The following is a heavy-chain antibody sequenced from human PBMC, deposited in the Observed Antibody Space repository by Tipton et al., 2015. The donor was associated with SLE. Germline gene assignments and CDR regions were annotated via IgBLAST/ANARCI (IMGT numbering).Heavy chain of an antibody. CDR2: INTDGGTS. Sequence: LSLTCAASGFTFSNYWMYWVRQAPGKGLVWVSRINTDGGTSNYADSVKGRFTISRDNAKSTLYLQMNSLRADDTAVYYCARGNYGMDVWGQGTTVTVSS. CDR3: ARGNYGMDV. V-gene: IGHV3-74*01. D-gene: IGHD3-10*01. J-gene: IGHJ6*02. CDR1: GFTFSNYW.